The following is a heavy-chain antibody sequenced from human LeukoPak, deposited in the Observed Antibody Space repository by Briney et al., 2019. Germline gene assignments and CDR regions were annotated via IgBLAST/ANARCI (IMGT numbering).Heavy chain of an antibody. D-gene: IGHD5-12*01. Sequence: SETLSLTCTVSGGSISSYYWSRIRQPPGKGLEWIGYIYYSGSTNYNPSLKSRVTISVDTSKNQFSLKLSSVTAADTAVYYCARDGGYSGYDLDYWGQGTLVTVSS. CDR1: GGSISSYY. V-gene: IGHV4-59*01. J-gene: IGHJ4*02. CDR3: ARDGGYSGYDLDY. CDR2: IYYSGST.